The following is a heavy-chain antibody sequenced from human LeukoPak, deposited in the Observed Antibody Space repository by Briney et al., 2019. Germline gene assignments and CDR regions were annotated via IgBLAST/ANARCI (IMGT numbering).Heavy chain of an antibody. J-gene: IGHJ4*02. CDR2: ISISSSYI. CDR3: ARLLHYYDSSGYYHYFDY. D-gene: IGHD3-22*01. Sequence: GGSLRHSCAASGFTFSSYSMNWVRQAPGKGLEWVSSISISSSYIYNADSVKGRFTISRDNAKNSLYLQMNSLRAEDTAVYYCARLLHYYDSSGYYHYFDYWGQGTLVTVSS. V-gene: IGHV3-21*01. CDR1: GFTFSSYS.